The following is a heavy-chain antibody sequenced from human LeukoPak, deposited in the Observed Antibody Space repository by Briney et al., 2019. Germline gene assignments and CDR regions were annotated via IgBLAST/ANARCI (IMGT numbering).Heavy chain of an antibody. CDR1: GFTFSSYG. D-gene: IGHD3-10*01. V-gene: IGHV3-30*03. CDR3: ARHKYYYGSRTLFNREKRPKYYFDD. CDR2: ILYDGSNK. Sequence: GGSLRLSCAASGFTFSSYGMHWVRQAPGKGLEWVAVILYDGSNKYYADSVKGRFTISRDNSKNTLYLQMNSLRAEDTAVYYCARHKYYYGSRTLFNREKRPKYYFDDWGQGTLVTVSS. J-gene: IGHJ4*02.